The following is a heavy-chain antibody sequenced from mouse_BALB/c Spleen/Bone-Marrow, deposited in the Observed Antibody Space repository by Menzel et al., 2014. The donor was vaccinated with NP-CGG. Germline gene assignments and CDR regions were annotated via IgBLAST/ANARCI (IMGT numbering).Heavy chain of an antibody. Sequence: QSGAGLVKPSASLSLTCTVTGYSITRGYYRYLIRQFGENKLEWMGYISCDGTTNYNPHLKNRISITRDTSKNQFFLKVNSVTTEDTTAFYGAREGKLGIAFFDYWGQGTQVTVYA. D-gene: IGHD4-1*01. CDR3: AREGKLGIAFFDY. V-gene: IGHV3-6*02. J-gene: IGHJ3*01. CDR2: ISCDGTT. CDR1: GYSITRGYY.